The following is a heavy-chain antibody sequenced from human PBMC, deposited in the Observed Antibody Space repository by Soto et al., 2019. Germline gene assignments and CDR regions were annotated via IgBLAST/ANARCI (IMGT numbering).Heavy chain of an antibody. D-gene: IGHD6-19*01. CDR3: ARVRVASPSWEQKEQWLGGEVWFDP. CDR2: INSDGSST. CDR1: GFTFSSYW. V-gene: IGHV3-74*01. J-gene: IGHJ5*02. Sequence: EVQLVESGGGLVQPGGSLRLSCAASGFTFSSYWMHWVRQAPGKGLVWVSRINSDGSSTSYADSVKGRFTISRDNAKNTLYLQLNSLRAEDTAVYYCARVRVASPSWEQKEQWLGGEVWFDPWGQGTLVTVSS.